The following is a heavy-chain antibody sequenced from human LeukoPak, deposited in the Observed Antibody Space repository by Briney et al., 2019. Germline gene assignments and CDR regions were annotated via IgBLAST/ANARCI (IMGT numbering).Heavy chain of an antibody. J-gene: IGHJ5*02. Sequence: PSETLSLTCAVYGGSFSGYYWSWIRQPPGKGLEWSGEINHSGSTNYNPSLKSRVTISVDTSKNQFSLKLSSVTAADTAVYYCARVGIVVVPAAPGIGFDPWGQGTLVTVSS. CDR2: INHSGST. V-gene: IGHV4-34*01. CDR3: ARVGIVVVPAAPGIGFDP. CDR1: GGSFSGYY. D-gene: IGHD2-2*01.